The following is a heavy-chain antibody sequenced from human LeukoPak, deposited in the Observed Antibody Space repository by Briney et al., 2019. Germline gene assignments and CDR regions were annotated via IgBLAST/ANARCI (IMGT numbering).Heavy chain of an antibody. D-gene: IGHD1-26*01. CDR1: GYTFIRYG. CDR3: AREESIGSYQFLHDY. V-gene: IGHV1-18*04. CDR2: ISPYNGNT. Sequence: GASVTVSCKASGYTFIRYGITWVRQAPGQGLEWMAWISPYNGNTKYAQRFQGRVTMTTDTSTSTAYMELRSLTSDDTAVYYCAREESIGSYQFLHDYWGQGTLVTVSS. J-gene: IGHJ4*02.